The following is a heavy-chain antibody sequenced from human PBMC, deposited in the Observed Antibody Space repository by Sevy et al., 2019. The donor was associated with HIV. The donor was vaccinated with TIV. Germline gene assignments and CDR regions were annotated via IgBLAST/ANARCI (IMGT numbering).Heavy chain of an antibody. CDR2: IRNKADSYTT. J-gene: IGHJ4*02. CDR1: GFTFSDHY. V-gene: IGHV3-72*01. Sequence: GGSLRLSCAASGFTFSDHYMEWVRQAPGQGLEWVGRIRNKADSYTTEYAASVKGRFTMSREDSKNSLYLLMNSLKTEDTAVYYCATHAGIAAAGRVFDYWGQGTLVTVSS. CDR3: ATHAGIAAAGRVFDY. D-gene: IGHD6-13*01.